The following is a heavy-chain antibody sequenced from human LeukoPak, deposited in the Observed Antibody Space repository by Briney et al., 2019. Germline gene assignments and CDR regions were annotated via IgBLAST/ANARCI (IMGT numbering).Heavy chain of an antibody. CDR2: ISDIGSI. V-gene: IGHV4-59*08. CDR3: ARPGYDSSGYAAFDI. CDR1: GGSISSYY. Sequence: PSETLSLTCTVSGGSISSYYWSWIRQPPGKGLEWIAYISDIGSINYNPSLKSRVTISLDTSKNQFSLKLSSVTAADTAVYYCARPGYDSSGYAAFDIWGQGTMVTVSS. J-gene: IGHJ3*02. D-gene: IGHD3-22*01.